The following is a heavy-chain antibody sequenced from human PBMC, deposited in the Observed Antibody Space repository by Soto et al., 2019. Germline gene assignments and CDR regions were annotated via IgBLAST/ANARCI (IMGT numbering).Heavy chain of an antibody. Sequence: SIKVSCNSLHYICRHCRIGWSRKAPGRGLVRTGWFSAYNGNTNYAQKLQGRFTMITDTSTSTAYMELRSLRSDDTAVYYCARSSSGPPPDVFDIWGQGTMVTVSS. CDR2: FSAYNGNT. J-gene: IGHJ3*02. CDR3: ARSSSGPPPDVFDI. D-gene: IGHD6-19*01. V-gene: IGHV1-18*01. CDR1: HYICRHCR.